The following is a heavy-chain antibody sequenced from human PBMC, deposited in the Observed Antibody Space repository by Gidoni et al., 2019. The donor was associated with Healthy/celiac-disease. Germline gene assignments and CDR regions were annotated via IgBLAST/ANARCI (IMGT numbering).Heavy chain of an antibody. CDR2: ISAYNGNT. V-gene: IGHV1-18*04. J-gene: IGHJ3*02. CDR1: GNTFTSYG. Sequence: VQLVQSGAEVKTPGASVKVPSNASGNTFTSYGISWVRQAPGQGLEWMGWISAYNGNTNYARKLQGRVTMTTDTSTSTAYMELRSLRSDDTAVYYCASLISDYRPNDAFDIWGQGTMVTVSS. CDR3: ASLISDYRPNDAFDI. D-gene: IGHD4-17*01.